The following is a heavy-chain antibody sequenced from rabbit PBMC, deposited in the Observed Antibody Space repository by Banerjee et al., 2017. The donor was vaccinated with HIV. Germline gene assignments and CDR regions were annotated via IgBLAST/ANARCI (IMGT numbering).Heavy chain of an antibody. D-gene: IGHD4-1*01. J-gene: IGHJ4*01. CDR1: GFSLSSYW. Sequence: QSLEESGGDLVKPGASLTLTCTASGFSLSSYWMSWVRQAPGKGLEWIGYINTGSGSTDYASWVNGRFTISKTSSTTVTLQMTSLTAADTATYFCARDTAWGVWNLWGQGTLVTVS. V-gene: IGHV1S40*01. CDR2: INTGSGST. CDR3: ARDTAWGVWNL.